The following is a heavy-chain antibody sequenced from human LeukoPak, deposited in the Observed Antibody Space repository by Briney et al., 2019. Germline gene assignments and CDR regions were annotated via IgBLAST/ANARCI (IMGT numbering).Heavy chain of an antibody. D-gene: IGHD2-2*01. Sequence: GGSLRLSCAASGFTFSSCTMSWVRQAPGKGLEWVSAIRGSGAAPSYADSVKGRFTVSRDNSKNTFYLEMNNLRAEDTAVYYCTKAPPVADKPYYFDYWGQGTLVTVSS. V-gene: IGHV3-23*01. J-gene: IGHJ4*02. CDR2: IRGSGAAP. CDR1: GFTFSSCT. CDR3: TKAPPVADKPYYFDY.